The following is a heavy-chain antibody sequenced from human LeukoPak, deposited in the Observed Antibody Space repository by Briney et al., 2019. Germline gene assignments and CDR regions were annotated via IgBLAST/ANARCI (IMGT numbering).Heavy chain of an antibody. CDR1: GGTFSSYA. CDR2: IIPIFGTA. D-gene: IGHD3-10*01. Sequence: ASVKVSRTASGGTFSSYAISWVRQAPGQGLEWMGGIIPIFGTANYAQKFQGRVTITTDESTSTAYMELSSLRSEDTAVYYCATRGVNWSFDYWGQGTLVTVSS. CDR3: ATRGVNWSFDY. V-gene: IGHV1-69*05. J-gene: IGHJ4*02.